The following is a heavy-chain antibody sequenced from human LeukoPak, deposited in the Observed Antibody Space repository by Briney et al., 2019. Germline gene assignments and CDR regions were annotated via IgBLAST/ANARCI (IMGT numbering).Heavy chain of an antibody. D-gene: IGHD6-6*01. CDR3: AREVIGSSYPDY. CDR2: IRYDGSNK. Sequence: GGSLRLSCAASGFTFSSYGMHWVRQAPGKGLEWVAFIRYDGSNKYYADSVKGRFTISRDNAKNSLYLQMNSLRAEDTAVYYCAREVIGSSYPDYWGQGTLVTVSS. V-gene: IGHV3-30*02. J-gene: IGHJ4*02. CDR1: GFTFSSYG.